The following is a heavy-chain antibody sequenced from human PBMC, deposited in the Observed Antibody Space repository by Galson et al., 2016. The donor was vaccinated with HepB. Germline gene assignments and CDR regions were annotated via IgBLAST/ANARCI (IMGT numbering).Heavy chain of an antibody. J-gene: IGHJ4*02. V-gene: IGHV1-69*13. CDR1: GGAFSANA. Sequence: SVKVSCKASGGAFSANALSWVRQAPGQGLEWMGGIIPIFGAANYAQKFQGRVTITADESTSTAYMELSSLTSEDTAVYYCATYGDWSRVDYWGQGTLVTVSS. D-gene: IGHD4-17*01. CDR3: ATYGDWSRVDY. CDR2: IIPIFGAA.